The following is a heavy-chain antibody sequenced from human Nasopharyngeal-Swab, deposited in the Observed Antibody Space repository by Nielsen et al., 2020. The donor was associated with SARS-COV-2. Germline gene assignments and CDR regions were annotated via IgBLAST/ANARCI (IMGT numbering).Heavy chain of an antibody. Sequence: WVRQAPGQRLEWMGWINAGNGNTKYSQKLQGRVTMTTDTSTSTAYMELRSLRSDDTAVYYCARDWGYYYGSGSYFLPNNWFDPWGQGTLVTVSS. CDR2: INAGNGNT. J-gene: IGHJ5*02. V-gene: IGHV1-18*01. CDR3: ARDWGYYYGSGSYFLPNNWFDP. D-gene: IGHD3-10*01.